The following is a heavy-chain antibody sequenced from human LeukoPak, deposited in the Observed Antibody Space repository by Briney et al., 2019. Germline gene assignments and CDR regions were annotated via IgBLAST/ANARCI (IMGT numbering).Heavy chain of an antibody. J-gene: IGHJ4*02. CDR3: ARGPDSSGYYMGFDY. CDR1: GGSISSSSYY. V-gene: IGHV4-39*01. D-gene: IGHD3-22*01. CDR2: IYYSGSP. Sequence: SETLSLTCTVSGGSISSSSYYWGWIRQPPGKGLEWIGSIYYSGSPYYNPSLKSRVTISVDTSKNQFSLKLSSVTAADTAVYYCARGPDSSGYYMGFDYWGQGTLVTVSS.